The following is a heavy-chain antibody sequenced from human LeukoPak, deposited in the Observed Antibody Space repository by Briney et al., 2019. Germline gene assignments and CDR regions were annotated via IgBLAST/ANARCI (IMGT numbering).Heavy chain of an antibody. CDR1: GGSISNSTYY. CDR3: ARDRLGFGRYFDAFDI. Sequence: SETLSLTCTVSGGSISNSTYYWDWIRQPPGKGLEWIGNIFYSGSTSYNPSLKSRVTISVDTSKNQFSLKLSSVTAADTAVYYCARDRLGFGRYFDAFDIWGQGTMATVSS. J-gene: IGHJ3*02. V-gene: IGHV4-39*07. CDR2: IFYSGST. D-gene: IGHD3-9*01.